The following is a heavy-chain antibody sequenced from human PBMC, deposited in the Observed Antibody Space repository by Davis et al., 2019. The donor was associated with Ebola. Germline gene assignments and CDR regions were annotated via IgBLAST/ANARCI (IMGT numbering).Heavy chain of an antibody. CDR2: ISYDGSNK. Sequence: GGSLRLSCAASGFTFSSYAMHWVRQAPGKGLEWVAVISYDGSNKYYADSVKGRFTISRDNSKNTLYLQINSLRAEDTAVYYCARGDRAVAGSPLDYWGQGTLVTVSS. V-gene: IGHV3-30*04. CDR1: GFTFSSYA. J-gene: IGHJ4*02. CDR3: ARGDRAVAGSPLDY. D-gene: IGHD6-19*01.